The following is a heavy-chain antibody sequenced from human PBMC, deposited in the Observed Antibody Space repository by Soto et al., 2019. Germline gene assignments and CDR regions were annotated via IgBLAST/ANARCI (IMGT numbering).Heavy chain of an antibody. J-gene: IGHJ4*02. CDR1: GFTCSTYD. CDR2: TSGVGFAT. V-gene: IGHV3-23*01. Sequence: GSLRVDCAASGFTCSTYDMNWVRQAPGEGLEWVSGTSGVGFATHYADSVKGRFTISRDISRNTLYLQMNSLRVDDTAVYYCALYAAMFFGGQGTQVTVSS. D-gene: IGHD2-2*01. CDR3: ALYAAMFF.